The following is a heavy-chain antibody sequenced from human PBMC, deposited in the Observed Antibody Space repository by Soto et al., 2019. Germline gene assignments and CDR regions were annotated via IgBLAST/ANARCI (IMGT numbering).Heavy chain of an antibody. V-gene: IGHV1-24*01. CDR1: GYTLNELS. J-gene: IGHJ6*02. Sequence: ASVKVSCKVSGYTLNELSMHWVRQAPGKGLEWMGGFDPKDGETIYAQKLQGRVIMTEDTSTDTAYMKLSSLRSDNTAVYYCARASPTGGERGEASYPVYYYGMDVWGQGTTVTVSS. D-gene: IGHD2-15*01. CDR2: FDPKDGET. CDR3: ARASPTGGERGEASYPVYYYGMDV.